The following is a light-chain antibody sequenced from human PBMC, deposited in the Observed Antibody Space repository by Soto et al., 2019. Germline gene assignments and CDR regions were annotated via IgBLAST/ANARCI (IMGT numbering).Light chain of an antibody. J-gene: IGLJ2*01. CDR1: SSNIGAGYD. Sequence: QSVLTQPPSVSGAPGQTVTISCTGSSSNIGAGYDVHWYQQLPGTAPKLLIYGNYYRPSGVPDRFSGSKSGTSASLAFTGLQAEDEADYYCQSYDNSLSSDVVFGGGTKLTVL. V-gene: IGLV1-40*01. CDR2: GNY. CDR3: QSYDNSLSSDVV.